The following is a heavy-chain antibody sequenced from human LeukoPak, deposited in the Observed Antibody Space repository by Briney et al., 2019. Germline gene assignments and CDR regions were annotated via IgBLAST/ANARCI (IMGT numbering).Heavy chain of an antibody. J-gene: IGHJ4*02. CDR2: ISGSGKTT. V-gene: IGHV3-23*01. D-gene: IGHD2-2*01. CDR1: GFTFSSYA. CDR3: AKSRSSSSSRFDY. Sequence: GGSLRLSCAASGFTFSSYAMSWVRQAPGKGLEWVSTISGSGKTTYYADSVKGRFTISRDNSKNTLYLQMNSLSAEDTAVYYCAKSRSSSSSRFDYWGQGTLVTVSS.